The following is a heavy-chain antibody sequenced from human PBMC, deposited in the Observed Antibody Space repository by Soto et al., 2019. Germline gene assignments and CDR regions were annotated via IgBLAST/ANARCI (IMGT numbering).Heavy chain of an antibody. CDR1: GGSISSVSYY. V-gene: IGHV4-61*01. CDR3: ARPHGGSSGWDNWFDP. CDR2: IYYSGST. Sequence: SETLSLTCSVSGGSISSVSYYWGWIRQPPGKGLEWIGYIYYSGSTYYNPSLKSRVTISVDTSKNQFSLKLSSVTAADTAVYYCARPHGGSSGWDNWFDPWGQGTLVTVSS. D-gene: IGHD6-25*01. J-gene: IGHJ5*02.